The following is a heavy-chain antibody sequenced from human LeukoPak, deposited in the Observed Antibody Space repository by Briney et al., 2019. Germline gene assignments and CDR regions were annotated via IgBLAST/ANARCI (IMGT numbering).Heavy chain of an antibody. CDR1: GFTFSSYG. CDR2: IGTGGDP. V-gene: IGHV3-13*05. CDR3: ARGSREKPYYFDY. J-gene: IGHJ4*02. Sequence: HPGGCLRLACAASGFTFSSYGVDSVRQARGRGLEWVSAIGTGGDPYYPGSVKGRFTISRGNAKNSLYLQMNSLRAGDTAVFYCARGSREKPYYFDYWGLGTLVTVSS. D-gene: IGHD1-14*01.